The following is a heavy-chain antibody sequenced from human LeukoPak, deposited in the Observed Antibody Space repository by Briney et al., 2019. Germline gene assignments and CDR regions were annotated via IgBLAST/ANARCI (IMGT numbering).Heavy chain of an antibody. CDR2: INPSGGST. D-gene: IGHD4-23*01. Sequence: ASVKVSCKASGFRFTGYWMHWVRQAPGQGLEWMGIINPSGGSTSYAQKFQGRVTMTRDMSTSTDYMELSSLRSEDTAVYYCARDNSVEDTAWWFDPWGQGTLVTVSS. V-gene: IGHV1-46*01. CDR3: ARDNSVEDTAWWFDP. J-gene: IGHJ5*02. CDR1: GFRFTGYW.